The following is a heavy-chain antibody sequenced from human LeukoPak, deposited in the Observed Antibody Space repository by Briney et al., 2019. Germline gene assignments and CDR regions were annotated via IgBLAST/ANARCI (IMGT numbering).Heavy chain of an antibody. Sequence: GGSLRLSCEASGFTFSHIGMAWVSQAPGKGLEWVSSIHPNGVNTHYADSVRGRFTISRDNSKNTLYLQMNSLRAEDTAVYYCARILDSAWGELGYWGQGTLVTVSS. CDR3: ARILDSAWGELGY. CDR2: IHPNGVNT. V-gene: IGHV3-NL1*01. D-gene: IGHD6-19*01. J-gene: IGHJ4*02. CDR1: GFTFSHIG.